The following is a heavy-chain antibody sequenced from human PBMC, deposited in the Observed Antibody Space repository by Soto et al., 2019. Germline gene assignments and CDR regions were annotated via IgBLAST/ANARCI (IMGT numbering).Heavy chain of an antibody. Sequence: QVQLVQSGAEVKNPGASVKVSCKASGYTFTRYGIGWARQAPGQGLEWMGWINTYNGNTNYAQNVQGRVTLTTDTTTSTVDMELSSLRSNDTAIYYCAMVDVYVTPSPQDVRGQGTTVIVSS. CDR3: AMVDVYVTPSPQDV. V-gene: IGHV1-18*01. D-gene: IGHD3-16*01. CDR2: INTYNGNT. CDR1: GYTFTRYG. J-gene: IGHJ6*02.